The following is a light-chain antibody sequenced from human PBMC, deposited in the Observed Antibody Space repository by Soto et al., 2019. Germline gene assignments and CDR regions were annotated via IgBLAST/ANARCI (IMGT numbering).Light chain of an antibody. V-gene: IGLV2-14*01. CDR1: SSDVGGYNY. Sequence: QSALTQPASVSGSPGQSITISCTGTSSDVGGYNYVSWYQLHPGKAPKLMISEVTNRPSGVSSRFSGSKSGNTASLTISGLQADDEADYYCSSYTTSTSFILFGGGTKLTVL. CDR3: SSYTTSTSFIL. CDR2: EVT. J-gene: IGLJ2*01.